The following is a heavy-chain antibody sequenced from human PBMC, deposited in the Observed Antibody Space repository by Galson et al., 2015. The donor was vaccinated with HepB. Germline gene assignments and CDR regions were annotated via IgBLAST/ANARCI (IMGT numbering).Heavy chain of an antibody. Sequence: SLRLSCTASDFTLSNYDMHWVRQAPGQGLEWVALISYDGSNTYYADSVRGRFTISRGNSRNKLYLHMNSLIPEDTAVYYCASLTRSPYFDYWGQGTLVTVSS. D-gene: IGHD3-9*01. CDR1: DFTLSNYD. J-gene: IGHJ4*02. CDR3: ASLTRSPYFDY. V-gene: IGHV3-30-3*01. CDR2: ISYDGSNT.